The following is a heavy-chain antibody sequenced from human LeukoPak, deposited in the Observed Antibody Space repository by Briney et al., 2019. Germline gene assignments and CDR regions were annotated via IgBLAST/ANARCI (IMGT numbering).Heavy chain of an antibody. CDR3: ARESTFRLLRNVSDI. Sequence: ASVKVSCTASGYTFTSYFMHWVRQAPGQGLEWMGIINPSDGGTMYAQNFQGRVTMSRDTSTSTAYMELSSLRSEDTAVYYCARESTFRLLRNVSDIWGQGTMVTVSS. CDR1: GYTFTSYF. V-gene: IGHV1-46*01. J-gene: IGHJ3*02. D-gene: IGHD5-12*01. CDR2: INPSDGGT.